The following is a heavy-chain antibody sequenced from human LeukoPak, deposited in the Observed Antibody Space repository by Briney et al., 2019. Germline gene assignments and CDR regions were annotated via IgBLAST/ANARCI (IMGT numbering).Heavy chain of an antibody. D-gene: IGHD1-7*01. Sequence: SETLSLTCTVSGGSISSYYWSWIRQPPGKGLEWIGYIYYSGSTNYNPSLKSRVTISVDTSKNQFSLKLSSVTAADTAVYYCARDYNWNYEEMYYYYGMDVWGQGTTVTVSS. J-gene: IGHJ6*02. V-gene: IGHV4-59*01. CDR2: IYYSGST. CDR1: GGSISSYY. CDR3: ARDYNWNYEEMYYYYGMDV.